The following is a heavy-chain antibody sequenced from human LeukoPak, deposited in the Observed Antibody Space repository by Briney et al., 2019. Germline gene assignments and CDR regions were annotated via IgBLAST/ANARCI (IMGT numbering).Heavy chain of an antibody. CDR2: ISWNSGSI. CDR3: AKDSGDFWSGYKYYFDY. Sequence: GRSLRLSCAASGFTFDDYAMHWVRQAPGKGLEWVSGISWNSGSIGYADSVKGRFTISRDNSKNTLYLQMNSLRAEDTAVYYCAKDSGDFWSGYKYYFDYWGQGTLVTVSS. D-gene: IGHD3-3*01. CDR1: GFTFDDYA. J-gene: IGHJ4*02. V-gene: IGHV3-9*01.